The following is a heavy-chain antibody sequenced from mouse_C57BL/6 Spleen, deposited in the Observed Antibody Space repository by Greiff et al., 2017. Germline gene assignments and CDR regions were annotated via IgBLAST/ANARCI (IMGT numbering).Heavy chain of an antibody. CDR3: ASSPYYYGYYFDY. Sequence: EVQLQQSGPELVKPGASVKISCKASGYTFTDYYMNWVKQSHGKSLEWIGDINPNNGGTSYNQKFKGKATLTVDKSSSTAYMELRSLTSEDSAVYYCASSPYYYGYYFDYWGQGTTLTVSS. V-gene: IGHV1-26*01. D-gene: IGHD1-2*01. CDR2: INPNNGGT. CDR1: GYTFTDYY. J-gene: IGHJ2*01.